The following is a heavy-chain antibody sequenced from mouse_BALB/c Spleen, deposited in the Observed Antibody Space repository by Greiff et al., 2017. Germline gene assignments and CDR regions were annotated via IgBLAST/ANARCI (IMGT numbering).Heavy chain of an antibody. J-gene: IGHJ3*01. CDR2: INPSTGYT. V-gene: IGHV1-7*01. CDR3: ARRDYCGSSPFAY. CDR1: GYTFTSYW. Sequence: VQLQQSGAELAKPGASVKMSCKASGYTFTSYWMHWVKQRPGQGLEWIGYINPSTGYTEYNQKFKDKATLTADKSSSTAYMQLSSLTSEDSAVYYCARRDYCGSSPFAYWGQGTLVTVSA. D-gene: IGHD1-1*01.